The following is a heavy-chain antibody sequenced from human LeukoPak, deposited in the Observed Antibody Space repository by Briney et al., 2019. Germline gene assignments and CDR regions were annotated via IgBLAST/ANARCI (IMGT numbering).Heavy chain of an antibody. CDR1: GYTFTDYY. D-gene: IGHD2-21*02. CDR2: INCNTGVT. Sequence: ASVKVSCKASGYTFTDYYAHWVRQAPGQGLEWMGWINCNTGVTNYAQKFQGRVTMTRDTSISTAYMELSRLRSDVTAVYYCARVGGGDWYYFDYWGQGTLVTVSS. J-gene: IGHJ4*02. CDR3: ARVGGGDWYYFDY. V-gene: IGHV1-2*02.